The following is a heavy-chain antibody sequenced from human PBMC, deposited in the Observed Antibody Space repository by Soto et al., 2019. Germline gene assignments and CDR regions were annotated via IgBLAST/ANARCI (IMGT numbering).Heavy chain of an antibody. CDR3: ARDLKGYGGEPWFDP. CDR2: ISAYNGNT. CDR1: GYTFTSYG. D-gene: IGHD5-12*01. V-gene: IGHV1-18*04. J-gene: IGHJ5*02. Sequence: QVQLVQSGAEVKKPGASVKVSCKASGYTFTSYGISWVRQAPGQGLEWMGWISAYNGNTNYAQKLQGRVTMTTDTSTSTAYMELRSRRSDDTAVYYWARDLKGYGGEPWFDPWGQGTLVTVSS.